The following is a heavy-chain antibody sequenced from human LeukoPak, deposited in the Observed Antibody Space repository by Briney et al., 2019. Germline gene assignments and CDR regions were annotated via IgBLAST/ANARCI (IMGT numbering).Heavy chain of an antibody. CDR3: ARRRDYYGSGSYYQRGAFDI. CDR2: INHSGST. J-gene: IGHJ3*02. V-gene: IGHV4-34*01. Sequence: SETLSLTCAVYGGSFSGYYWSWIRQPPGKGLEWIGEINHSGSTNYNPSLKSRVTISVDTSKNQFSLKLSSVTAADTAVYYCARRRDYYGSGSYYQRGAFDIWGQGTMVTVSS. D-gene: IGHD3-10*01. CDR1: GGSFSGYY.